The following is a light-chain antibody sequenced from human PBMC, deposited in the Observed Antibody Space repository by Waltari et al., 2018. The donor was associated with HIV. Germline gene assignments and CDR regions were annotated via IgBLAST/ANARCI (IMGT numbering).Light chain of an antibody. CDR3: QQYNNWPPVT. J-gene: IGKJ1*01. Sequence: EIVMTQSPATLSVSPGERATLSCRASQTVRSNLAWYQQRPGQAPRLLIYDASSRATGVPARFSGSGSGTEFTLTISSLQSEDFAVYYCQQYNNWPPVTFGQGTKVEI. V-gene: IGKV3-15*01. CDR2: DAS. CDR1: QTVRSN.